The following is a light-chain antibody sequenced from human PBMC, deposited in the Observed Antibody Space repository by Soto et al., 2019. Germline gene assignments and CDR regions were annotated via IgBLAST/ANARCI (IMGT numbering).Light chain of an antibody. CDR3: QQYNIWPQT. CDR1: QSVSSN. V-gene: IGKV3-15*01. J-gene: IGKJ1*01. Sequence: EIVMTQSPATLSVSPGERATLSCRASQSVSSNLAWYQQKPGQAPRLLIYGASTRATGIPARFSGSGSGTEFTLTISSLQSEEFAVYYCQQYNIWPQTFGQGTKVEIK. CDR2: GAS.